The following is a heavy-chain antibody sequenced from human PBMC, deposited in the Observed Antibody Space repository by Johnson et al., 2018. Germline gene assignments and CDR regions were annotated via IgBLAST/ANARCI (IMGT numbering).Heavy chain of an antibody. D-gene: IGHD3-3*01. CDR1: GFSFTTYW. CDR2: IYPGDSDT. Sequence: VQLVQSGAEVKQPGDSLRISCQGSGFSFTTYWIGWVRQMPGKGLECMGIIYPGDSDTKYSPSFQGQVPISFDKSINTPYLRWSSLKASDTAMYYCARQIAVRSWEWSPPFDFWGQGTMVTVSS. J-gene: IGHJ3*01. CDR3: ARQIAVRSWEWSPPFDF. V-gene: IGHV5-51*01.